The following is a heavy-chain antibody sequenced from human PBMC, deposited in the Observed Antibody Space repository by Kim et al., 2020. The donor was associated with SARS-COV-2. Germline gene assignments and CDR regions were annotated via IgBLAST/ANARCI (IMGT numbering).Heavy chain of an antibody. D-gene: IGHD3-22*01. Sequence: ASVKVSCKASGYTFTSYAMNWVRQAPGQGLEWMGWINTNTGNPTYAQGFTGRFVFSLDTSVSTAYLQISSLKAEDTAVYYCARDLAHYYVSSGYPDFDYWGQGTLVTVSS. V-gene: IGHV7-4-1*02. CDR2: INTNTGNP. CDR3: ARDLAHYYVSSGYPDFDY. J-gene: IGHJ4*02. CDR1: GYTFTSYA.